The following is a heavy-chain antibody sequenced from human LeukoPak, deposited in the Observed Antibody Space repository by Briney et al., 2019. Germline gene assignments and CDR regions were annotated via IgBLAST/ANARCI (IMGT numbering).Heavy chain of an antibody. CDR1: GGSISSGSYY. CDR2: IYTSGST. CDR3: ARGVGYCSSTRCYHYYGMDV. D-gene: IGHD2-2*03. Sequence: SQTLSLTCTVSGGSISSGSYYWSWIRQPAGKGLEWIGRIYTSGSTNYNPSLKSRVTISVDTSKNQFSLKLSSVTAADTAVYYCARGVGYCSSTRCYHYYGMDVWGQGTTVTVSS. J-gene: IGHJ6*02. V-gene: IGHV4-61*02.